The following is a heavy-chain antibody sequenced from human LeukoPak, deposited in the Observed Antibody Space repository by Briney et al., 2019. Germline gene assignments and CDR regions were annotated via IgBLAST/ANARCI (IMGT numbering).Heavy chain of an antibody. J-gene: IGHJ3*02. CDR1: GFTFSDFA. CDR3: TRDRNDYGDPDAFYI. V-gene: IGHV3-21*01. D-gene: IGHD4-17*01. CDR2: ITRVSTYI. Sequence: GGSLKLSCAASGFTFSDFAMIWLRQAPGKGLEWVSSITRVSTYIYYAESVQGRFTISRDNHKDLLYLQLNSLRGDDTGIYYCTRDRNDYGDPDAFYIWGQRTVVTVSS.